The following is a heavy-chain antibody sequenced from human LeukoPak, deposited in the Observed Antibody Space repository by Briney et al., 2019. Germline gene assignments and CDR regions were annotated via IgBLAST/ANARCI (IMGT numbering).Heavy chain of an antibody. CDR1: GYSINSGHY. V-gene: IGHV4-38-2*01. CDR3: ARGFYGDYVF. D-gene: IGHD4-17*01. Sequence: SETLSLTCAVSGYSINSGHYWAWIRQPPGKGLEWIGTIYHSGTTYYNPTLKSRVTISVDTSRNQFFLKLTSVTAADTAVYYCARGFYGDYVFWGQGTLVFVSS. CDR2: IYHSGTT. J-gene: IGHJ4*02.